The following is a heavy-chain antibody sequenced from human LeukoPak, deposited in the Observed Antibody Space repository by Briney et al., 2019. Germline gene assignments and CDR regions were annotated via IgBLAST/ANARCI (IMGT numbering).Heavy chain of an antibody. D-gene: IGHD3-16*01. J-gene: IGHJ4*02. CDR2: IYYSGST. CDR1: GGSISSYY. CDR3: ARRRYDYIWGSYSGSIDY. Sequence: MPSETLSLTCTVSGGSISSYYWSWIRQPPGKGLEWIGYIYYSGSTYYNPSLKSRVTISVDTSKNQFSLKLSSVTAADTAVYYCARRRYDYIWGSYSGSIDYWGQGTLVTVSS. V-gene: IGHV4-59*08.